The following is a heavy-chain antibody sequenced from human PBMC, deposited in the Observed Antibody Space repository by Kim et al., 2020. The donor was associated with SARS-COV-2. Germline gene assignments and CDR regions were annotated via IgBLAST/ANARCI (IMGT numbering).Heavy chain of an antibody. J-gene: IGHJ4*02. CDR1: GYTFTSYG. V-gene: IGHV1-18*01. D-gene: IGHD3-22*01. CDR2: ISAYNGNT. CDR3: ARDLSAFYYDSSGHYPPGY. Sequence: ASVKVSCKASGYTFTSYGISWVRQAPGQGLEWMGWISAYNGNTNYAQKLQGRVTMTTDTSTSTAYMELRSLRSDDTAVYYCARDLSAFYYDSSGHYPPGYWGQGTLVTVSS.